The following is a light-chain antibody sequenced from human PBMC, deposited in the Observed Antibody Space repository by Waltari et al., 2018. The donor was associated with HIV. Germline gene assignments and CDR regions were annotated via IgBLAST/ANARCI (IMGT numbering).Light chain of an antibody. CDR2: WAP. V-gene: IGKV4-1*01. J-gene: IGKJ2*01. Sequence: DIVMTQSPDSLVVSLGERATINCKSSQSVLYSSNNKNYLAWYQQKPGKPPKLLIYWAPTRESGVPDRFSGSGSGTDFTLTISSLQAEDVAVYYCQQYYSTPYTFGQGTKLEIK. CDR3: QQYYSTPYT. CDR1: QSVLYSSNNKNY.